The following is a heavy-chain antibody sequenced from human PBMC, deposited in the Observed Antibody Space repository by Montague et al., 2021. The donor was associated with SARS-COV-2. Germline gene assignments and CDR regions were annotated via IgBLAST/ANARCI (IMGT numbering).Heavy chain of an antibody. J-gene: IGHJ6*02. CDR1: GGSISSSSYY. V-gene: IGHV4-39*07. CDR3: ARLGRQQLVRLSGMDV. Sequence: SETLSLTCTVSGGSISSSSYYWGWIRQPPGKGLEWIGSIYYSGXTXYXXXXKXRVTISVDTSKNQFSLKLSSVTAADTAAYYCARLGRQQLVRLSGMDVWGQGTTVTVSS. CDR2: IYYSGXT. D-gene: IGHD6-13*01.